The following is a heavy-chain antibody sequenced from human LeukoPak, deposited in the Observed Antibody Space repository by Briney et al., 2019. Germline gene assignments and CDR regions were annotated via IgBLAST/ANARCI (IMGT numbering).Heavy chain of an antibody. V-gene: IGHV3-21*01. CDR3: ARAKGAIAVEDFDY. Sequence: GGSLRLSCAASGFTFSSYSMNWVRQAPGKGLEWVSSISSSSSYIYYADSVKGRFTISRDNAKNSLYLQMNSLRAEDTAVYYCARAKGAIAVEDFDYWGQGTLVTVSS. CDR2: ISSSSSYI. CDR1: GFTFSSYS. D-gene: IGHD6-19*01. J-gene: IGHJ4*02.